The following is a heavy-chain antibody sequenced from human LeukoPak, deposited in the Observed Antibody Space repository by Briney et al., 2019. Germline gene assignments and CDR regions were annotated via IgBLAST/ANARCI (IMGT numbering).Heavy chain of an antibody. CDR1: GFSFINAW. CDR2: ISSSSSYI. D-gene: IGHD1-1*01. J-gene: IGHJ6*02. CDR3: ARDPQLKVVYYYYGMDV. Sequence: GGSLRLSCAASGFSFINAWMSWVRQAPGKGLEWVSSISSSSSYIYYADSVKGRFTISRDNAKNSLYLQMNSLRAEDTAVYYCARDPQLKVVYYYYGMDVWGQGATVAVSS. V-gene: IGHV3-21*01.